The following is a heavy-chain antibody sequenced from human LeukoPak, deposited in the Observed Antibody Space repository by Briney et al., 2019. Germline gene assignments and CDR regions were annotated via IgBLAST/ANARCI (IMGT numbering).Heavy chain of an antibody. V-gene: IGHV1-2*02. D-gene: IGHD3-9*01. Sequence: ASVKVSCKASGYTFTGYYMHWVRQAPGQGLEWMGWINPNSGGTNYAQKFQGRVTMTRDTSISTAYMELSRLRSDGTAVYYCAREGYFDWLLYDYWGQGTLVTVSS. CDR1: GYTFTGYY. CDR2: INPNSGGT. J-gene: IGHJ4*02. CDR3: AREGYFDWLLYDY.